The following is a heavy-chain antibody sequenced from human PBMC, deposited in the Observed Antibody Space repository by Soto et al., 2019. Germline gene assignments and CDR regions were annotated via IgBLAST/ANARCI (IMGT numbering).Heavy chain of an antibody. D-gene: IGHD1-20*01. V-gene: IGHV4-59*01. J-gene: IGHJ4*02. CDR3: ARSERDITGTLRWPFDY. CDR2: VSYSGST. CDR1: GDSISSYY. Sequence: SETLSLTCIVSGDSISSYYWSWIRQPPGKGLEWIGYVSYSGSTNYNPSLKTRVTISVDTSKNQFSLKLSSVTAADTAGYYWARSERDITGTLRWPFDYWGQGTLVTVSS.